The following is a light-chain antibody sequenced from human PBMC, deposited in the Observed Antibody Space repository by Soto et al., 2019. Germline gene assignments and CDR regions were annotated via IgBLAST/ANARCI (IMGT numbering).Light chain of an antibody. J-gene: IGLJ3*02. CDR2: EVT. Sequence: QSVLTQPASVSGSPGQSITISCTGTSSDVGRYNYVSWYQHHPGKAPKVIIYEVTNRPSGISNRFSGSKSGNTASLTISGLQAEDEADYYCYSYTSRTTWVFGGVTKLTVL. V-gene: IGLV2-14*01. CDR3: YSYTSRTTWV. CDR1: SSDVGRYNY.